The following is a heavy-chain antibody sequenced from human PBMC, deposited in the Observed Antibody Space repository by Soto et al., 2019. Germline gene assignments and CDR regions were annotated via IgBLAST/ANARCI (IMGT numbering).Heavy chain of an antibody. CDR3: ARQAEVAAAGTTNVGGFDY. CDR1: GGSISSSSYY. D-gene: IGHD6-13*01. Sequence: SSETLSLTCTVSGGSISSSSYYWGWIRQPPGKGLEWIGSIYYSGSTYYNPSLKSRVTISVDTSKNQFSLKLSSVTAADTAVYYCARQAEVAAAGTTNVGGFDYWGQGTLVTVSS. CDR2: IYYSGST. V-gene: IGHV4-39*01. J-gene: IGHJ4*02.